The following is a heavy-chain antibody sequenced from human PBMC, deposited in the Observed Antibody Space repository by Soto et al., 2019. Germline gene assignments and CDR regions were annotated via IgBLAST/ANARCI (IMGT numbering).Heavy chain of an antibody. J-gene: IGHJ3*02. CDR2: IYFSGSH. CDR3: ARTLVVHYYNDAFEI. D-gene: IGHD3-22*01. Sequence: QVQLQESGPGLVKPSQTLSLTCTFSGGSISSGDYYWSWFRQPPGKGLEGIGYIYFSGSHYYNPSLKSRVTISVDTSKNQFSLKLSAVSAADTAVYYCARTLVVHYYNDAFEIWGQGTIVTVSS. CDR1: GGSISSGDYY. V-gene: IGHV4-30-4*01.